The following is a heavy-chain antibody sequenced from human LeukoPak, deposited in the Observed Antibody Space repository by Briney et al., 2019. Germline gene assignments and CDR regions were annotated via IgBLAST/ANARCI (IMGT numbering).Heavy chain of an antibody. CDR2: IRYDGSNK. J-gene: IGHJ4*02. CDR1: GFTFSSYG. V-gene: IGHV3-30*02. CDR3: ANKKWGYFDY. Sequence: SGGSLRLSCAASGFTFSSYGMHWVRQAPGKGLEWVAFIRYDGSNKYYADSVKGRFTISRDNSKNTLYLQMNSLRAEDTAVYYCANKKWGYFDYWGQGTLVTVSS. D-gene: IGHD7-27*01.